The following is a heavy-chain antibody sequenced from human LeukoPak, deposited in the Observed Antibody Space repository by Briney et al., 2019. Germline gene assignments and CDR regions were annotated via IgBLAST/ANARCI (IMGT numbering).Heavy chain of an antibody. CDR3: TTVRWVVGAADARFDY. V-gene: IGHV3-15*01. D-gene: IGHD1-26*01. CDR1: GFSFSDYS. CDR2: IKSKTDGGTT. Sequence: PGGSLRLSCAASGFSFSDYSMNWVRQAPGKGLEWVGRIKSKTDGGTTDYAAPVKGRFTISRDDSKNTLYLQMNSLKTEDTAVYYCTTVRWVVGAADARFDYWGQGTLVTVSS. J-gene: IGHJ4*02.